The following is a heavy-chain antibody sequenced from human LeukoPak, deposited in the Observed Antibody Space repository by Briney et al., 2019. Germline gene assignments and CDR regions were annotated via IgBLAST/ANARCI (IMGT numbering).Heavy chain of an antibody. CDR2: ISAYNGNT. D-gene: IGHD3-22*01. CDR1: GYTFTSYG. CDR3: ARVIKEYYYDSSGYWFDP. J-gene: IGHJ5*02. V-gene: IGHV1-18*01. Sequence: ASVKVSCKASGYTFTSYGISWVRQAPGQGLEWMGWISAYNGNTNCAQKLQGRVTMTTDTSTSTAYMELRSLRSDDTAVYYCARVIKEYYYDSSGYWFDPWGQGTLVTVSS.